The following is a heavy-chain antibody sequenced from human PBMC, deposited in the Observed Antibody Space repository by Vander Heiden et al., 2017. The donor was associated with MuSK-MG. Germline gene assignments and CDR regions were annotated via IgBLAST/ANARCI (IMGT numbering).Heavy chain of an antibody. CDR3: AILSDSVTAYYFDY. CDR1: GYSFTSYG. CDR2: IYPGDSDT. V-gene: IGHV5-51*01. D-gene: IGHD2-21*02. J-gene: IGHJ4*02. Sequence: EVQLVQSGAEVKKPGEALKISCKGSGYSFTSYGIGWVRQMPGKGLEWMGIIYPGDSDTRYSPAVQGQVTISADKSISTAYRQWRGMKASATAMYYYAILSDSVTAYYFDYWGQGTMVTVYS.